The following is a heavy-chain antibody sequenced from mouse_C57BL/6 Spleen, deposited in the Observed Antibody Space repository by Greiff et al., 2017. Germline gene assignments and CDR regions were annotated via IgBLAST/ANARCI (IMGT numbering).Heavy chain of an antibody. CDR2: ISSGGSYT. Sequence: EVQLMESGGDLVKPGGSLKLSCAASGFTFSSYGMSWVRQTPDKRLAWVATISSGGSYTYYPDSVKGRFTISRDNAKNTLYLQMSSLTSEDTAMYYCARGGYDYDWYFEVWGTGTTVTVSS. CDR3: ARGGYDYDWYFEV. CDR1: GFTFSSYG. J-gene: IGHJ1*03. D-gene: IGHD2-4*01. V-gene: IGHV5-6*01.